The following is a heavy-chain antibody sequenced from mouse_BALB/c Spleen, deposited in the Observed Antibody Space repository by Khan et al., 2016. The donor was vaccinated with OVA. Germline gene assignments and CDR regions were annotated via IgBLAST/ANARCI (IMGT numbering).Heavy chain of an antibody. Sequence: VQLKQSGAELVRPGVSVKISCKGSGYTFTDFTMHWVKQSHAKSLEWIGVISTYYGDASYNQNFKGKATMTVAKSSSTAYMELARLTSEDSAIYYCGRGGGGDRFAYWGQGTLVTVSA. CDR1: GYTFTDFT. J-gene: IGHJ3*01. CDR3: GRGGGGDRFAY. V-gene: IGHV1S137*01. CDR2: ISTYYGDA.